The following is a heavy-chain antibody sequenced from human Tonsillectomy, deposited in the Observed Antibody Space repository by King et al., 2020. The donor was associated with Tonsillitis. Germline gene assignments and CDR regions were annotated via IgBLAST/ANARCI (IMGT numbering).Heavy chain of an antibody. Sequence: VQLQESGPGLVKTSQTLSLTCTVSGASTSNGDYYWSWIRQHRGKGLEWIGYISYSGSTYYDPSLQSRVTMSVDTSKNQFSLKLRSVAAADSAVYYCASYAYTFWTSIGWGQGTLVTVPS. CDR1: GASTSNGDYY. CDR3: ASYAYTFWTSIG. D-gene: IGHD3/OR15-3a*01. J-gene: IGHJ4*02. V-gene: IGHV4-31*03. CDR2: ISYSGST.